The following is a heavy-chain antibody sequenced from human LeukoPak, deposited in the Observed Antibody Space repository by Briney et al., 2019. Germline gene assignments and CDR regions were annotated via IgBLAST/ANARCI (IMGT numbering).Heavy chain of an antibody. J-gene: IGHJ4*02. D-gene: IGHD2-15*01. V-gene: IGHV3-21*01. CDR2: ISSSSSYI. Sequence: GGSLRLSCAASGFTFSSYSMNWVRQAPGKGLEWVSSISSSSSYIYYADSVKGRFTISRDNAKNSLYLQMNSLRAEDTAVYYCASVLAGSEAFDYWGQGTLVTVSS. CDR3: ASVLAGSEAFDY. CDR1: GFTFSSYS.